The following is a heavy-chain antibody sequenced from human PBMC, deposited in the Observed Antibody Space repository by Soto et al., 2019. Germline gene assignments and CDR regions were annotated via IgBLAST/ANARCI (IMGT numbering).Heavy chain of an antibody. Sequence: GASVKVSCKASGGTFSSYTISWVRQAPGQGLEWMGRIIPILGIANYAQKLQGRVTITAVKSTSTAYMELSSLRSEDTAVYYCAMEYCSATSCYKDYWGQGTLVTVSS. CDR1: GGTFSSYT. V-gene: IGHV1-69*02. CDR3: AMEYCSATSCYKDY. D-gene: IGHD2-2*02. CDR2: IIPILGIA. J-gene: IGHJ4*02.